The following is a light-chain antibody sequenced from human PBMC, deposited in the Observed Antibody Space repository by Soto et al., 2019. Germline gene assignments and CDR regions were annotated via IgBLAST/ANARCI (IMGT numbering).Light chain of an antibody. CDR2: TAS. J-gene: IGKJ5*01. V-gene: IGKV1-12*01. CDR1: RGVSTW. Sequence: DIQLTQSPSSVSASVGDSVTITCRASRGVSTWLAWYQQKPRKAPNLLIYTASSLQSGVPSRFSGSGSGTDFTPTINGLQPEDFATYYCQQAASFPITFGQGTRLEIK. CDR3: QQAASFPIT.